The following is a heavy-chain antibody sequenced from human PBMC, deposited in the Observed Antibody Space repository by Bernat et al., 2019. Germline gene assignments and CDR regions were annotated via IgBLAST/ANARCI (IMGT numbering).Heavy chain of an antibody. CDR1: GFTFSSYV. V-gene: IGHV3-64*02. CDR3: ASSAVVAGALAH. CDR2: ITGNGGST. J-gene: IGHJ4*02. D-gene: IGHD2-15*01. Sequence: EVQLVESGEDLVQPGGSLRLSCAASGFTFSSYVMHWVRQAPGKGLEYVSAITGNGGSTYHADSVKGRFTISRDNSKNTLYLQMGSLRAEDTAVYYCASSAVVAGALAHWGQGTLVTVSS.